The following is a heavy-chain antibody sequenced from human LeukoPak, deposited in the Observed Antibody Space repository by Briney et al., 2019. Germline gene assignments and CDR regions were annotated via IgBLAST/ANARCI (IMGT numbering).Heavy chain of an antibody. D-gene: IGHD6-19*01. CDR2: ISGGGVST. J-gene: IGHJ4*02. Sequence: GGTLRLSCAASGFTFSSYGMSWVRQAPEKGLQWVSAISGGGVSTYYADSVRGRFTISRDNSKNSLYLQMNSLRAEDTAVYYCARKVAAPDYWGQGTLVTVSS. CDR3: ARKVAAPDY. V-gene: IGHV3-23*01. CDR1: GFTFSSYG.